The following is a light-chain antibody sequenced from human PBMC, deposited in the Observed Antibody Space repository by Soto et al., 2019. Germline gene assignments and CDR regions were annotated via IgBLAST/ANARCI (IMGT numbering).Light chain of an antibody. CDR3: TSYVGNDIWV. J-gene: IGLJ3*02. V-gene: IGLV2-8*01. Sequence: QSALTQPPSASGTPGQSVTISCTGTSSDVGAYKYVSWYQQYPGKAPKLMIYEVTKRPSGVPDRFSGSKSGNTASLTVSGLQAEDEADDYCTSYVGNDIWVFGGGTQLTVL. CDR2: EVT. CDR1: SSDVGAYKY.